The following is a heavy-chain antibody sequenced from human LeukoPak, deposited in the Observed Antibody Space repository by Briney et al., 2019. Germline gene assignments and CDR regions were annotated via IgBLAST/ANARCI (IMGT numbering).Heavy chain of an antibody. D-gene: IGHD2-2*01. Sequence: GESLKISCKGSGYSFTSYWIGWVRQMPGKGLEWMGIIYPGDSDTRYSPSFQGQVTISADKSISTAYLQWSSLKASDTAMYYCARLLGYCSSTSCYAPYCYYYYMDVWGKGTTVTVSS. V-gene: IGHV5-51*01. CDR2: IYPGDSDT. CDR3: ARLLGYCSSTSCYAPYCYYYYMDV. CDR1: GYSFTSYW. J-gene: IGHJ6*03.